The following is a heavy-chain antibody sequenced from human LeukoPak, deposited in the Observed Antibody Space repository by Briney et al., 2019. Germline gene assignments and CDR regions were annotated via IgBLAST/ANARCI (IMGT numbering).Heavy chain of an antibody. Sequence: SVKVSCKASGYTFTSYAISWVRQAPGQGLEWMGRIIPILGIANYAQKFQGRVTITADKSTSTAYMELSSLRSEDTAVYYCASDREAYYGMDVRGQGTTVTVSS. V-gene: IGHV1-69*04. CDR1: GYTFTSYA. CDR2: IIPILGIA. CDR3: ASDREAYYGMDV. J-gene: IGHJ6*02.